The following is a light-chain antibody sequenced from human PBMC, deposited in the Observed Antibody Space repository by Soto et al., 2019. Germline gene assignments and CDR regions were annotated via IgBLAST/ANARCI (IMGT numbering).Light chain of an antibody. V-gene: IGKV3-20*01. CDR2: EAS. Sequence: ETVLTQSPATLSLSPGERATLSCRASQTIRSNYLAWYRQTPGQAPRLLIYEASKWANGIAARFSGSGSGTDFTLTISRLQPEDFAPYYCQQYDSSPSTFGQGTKVEIK. J-gene: IGKJ1*01. CDR1: QTIRSNY. CDR3: QQYDSSPST.